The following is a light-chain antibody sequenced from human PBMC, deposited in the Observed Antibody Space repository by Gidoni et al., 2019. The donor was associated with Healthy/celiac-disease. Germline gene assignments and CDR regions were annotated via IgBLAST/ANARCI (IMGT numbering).Light chain of an antibody. V-gene: IGLV1-40*01. J-gene: IGLJ1*01. Sequence: PRSVSGAPGQRVTISCTGSSSNIGAGYDVHWYQQLPGTAPNLLIYGNSNRPSGVPDRFSGSKSGTSASLAITGLQAEDEADYYCQSYDSSLSGYVFGTGTKVTVL. CDR2: GNS. CDR1: SSNIGAGYD. CDR3: QSYDSSLSGYV.